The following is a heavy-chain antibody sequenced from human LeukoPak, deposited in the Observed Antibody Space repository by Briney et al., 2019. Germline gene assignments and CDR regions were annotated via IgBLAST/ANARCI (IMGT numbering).Heavy chain of an antibody. V-gene: IGHV3-23*01. CDR1: GFTFSSYA. J-gene: IGHJ4*02. D-gene: IGHD3-9*01. Sequence: GGSLRLSCASSGFTFSSYAMSWVRQAPGKGLEWVSGIGASGGSTYYADSVKGRFTISRDNSKNTLYLQMNSLRTEDTAVYYCAKAEGYDILTGLDYWGQGTLVTVSS. CDR3: AKAEGYDILTGLDY. CDR2: IGASGGST.